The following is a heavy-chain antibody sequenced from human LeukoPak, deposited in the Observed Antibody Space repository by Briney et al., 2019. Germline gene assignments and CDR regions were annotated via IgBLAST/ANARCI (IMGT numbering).Heavy chain of an antibody. J-gene: IGHJ6*03. CDR1: GGTFSSYA. CDR2: IIPIFGTA. CDR3: AREPEARGYYYYYMDV. Sequence: ASVKASCKASGGTFSSYAISWVRQAPGQGLEWMGRIIPIFGTANYAQKFQGRVTITTDESTSTAYMELSSLRSEDTAVYYCAREPEARGYYYYYMDVWGKGTTVTVSS. V-gene: IGHV1-69*05.